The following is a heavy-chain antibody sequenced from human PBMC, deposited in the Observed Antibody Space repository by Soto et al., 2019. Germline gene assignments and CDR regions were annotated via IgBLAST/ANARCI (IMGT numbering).Heavy chain of an antibody. D-gene: IGHD3-22*01. J-gene: IGHJ3*01. V-gene: IGHV4-30-2*06. CDR3: ARDSYEKSAGGFNDGFDV. CDR2: IFYNGKT. Sequence: QLQLQESGPGLVKPSETLSLTCAVSGASMNRGSCLWNWIRRSPGKGLEWIGCIFYNGKTKYNPSLNSRLTISVTTSQNQFSLKLTSVTAADTAVYYCARDSYEKSAGGFNDGFDVWGQGTMVTVS. CDR1: GASMNRGSCL.